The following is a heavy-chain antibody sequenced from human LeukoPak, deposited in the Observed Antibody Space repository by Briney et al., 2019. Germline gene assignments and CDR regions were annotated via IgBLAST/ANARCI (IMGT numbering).Heavy chain of an antibody. D-gene: IGHD5-18*01. J-gene: IGHJ4*02. CDR2: ISWNSGSI. CDR3: AKDIGYSYGKGYFDY. Sequence: GRSLRLSCAASGFTFDDYAMHWVRQAPGKGLGWVSGISWNSGSIGYADSVKGRFTISRDNAKNSLYLQMNSLRAEDTALYYCAKDIGYSYGKGYFDYWGQGTLVTVSS. CDR1: GFTFDDYA. V-gene: IGHV3-9*01.